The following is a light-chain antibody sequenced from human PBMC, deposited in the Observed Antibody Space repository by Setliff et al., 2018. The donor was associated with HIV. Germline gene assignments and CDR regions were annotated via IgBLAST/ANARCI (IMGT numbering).Light chain of an antibody. Sequence: QAVVTQEPSLTVSPGGTVTLTCGCNTGAVTSDFYSNWLQQIPGQAPRAVIQNANIKYSWTPARFSGSLIGGKAALTVSGVQPEDEADYYCLLYCSGAWVFGGGTKVTVL. CDR3: LLYCSGAWV. V-gene: IGLV7-43*01. CDR1: TGAVTSDFY. J-gene: IGLJ3*02. CDR2: NAN.